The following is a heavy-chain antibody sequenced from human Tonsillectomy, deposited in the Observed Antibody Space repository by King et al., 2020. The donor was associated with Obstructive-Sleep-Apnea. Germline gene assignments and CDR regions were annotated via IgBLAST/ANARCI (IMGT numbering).Heavy chain of an antibody. CDR2: INAGNGNT. D-gene: IGHD2-2*01. J-gene: IGHJ4*02. CDR1: GYTFTSYA. Sequence: QLVQSGAEVKKPGASVKVSCKASGYTFTSYAMHWVRQAPGQRLEWMGWINAGNGNTKNSQKFQGRVTITRDTTASTAYMELSSLRSEDTAGYYCARLLGYCSSTSCWGEGFDYWGQGTLVTVSS. V-gene: IGHV1-3*01. CDR3: ARLLGYCSSTSCWGEGFDY.